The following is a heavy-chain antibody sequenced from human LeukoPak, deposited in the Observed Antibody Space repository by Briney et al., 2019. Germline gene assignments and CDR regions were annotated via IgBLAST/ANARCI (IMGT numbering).Heavy chain of an antibody. D-gene: IGHD6-13*01. J-gene: IGHJ4*02. Sequence: PSETLSLTCTVSGGSISTYYWSWIRQPPGKGLEWIGYIYYRGNTDYNPSLQSRVSISVDTSKNQFSLKLTSVTAADTAVYYCARAPGIAAAGTHFDFWGQGTLVTVSS. CDR3: ARAPGIAAAGTHFDF. V-gene: IGHV4-59*08. CDR1: GGSISTYY. CDR2: IYYRGNT.